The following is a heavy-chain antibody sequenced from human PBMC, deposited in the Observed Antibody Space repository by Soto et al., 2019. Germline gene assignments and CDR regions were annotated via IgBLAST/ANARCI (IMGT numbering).Heavy chain of an antibody. CDR2: IKQDGSEK. J-gene: IGHJ6*02. D-gene: IGHD3-16*01. V-gene: IGHV3-7*01. CDR1: GFTFSRYW. CDR3: ARDLGGASRSKRSDGYYYGMDV. Sequence: GGSLRLSCAAYGFTFSRYWMSWVRQAPGKGLEWVAKIKQDGSEKYYVDSVKGRFTISRDNAKNSLYLQMNSLRAEDTAVYYCARDLGGASRSKRSDGYYYGMDVWGQGTTVTVSS.